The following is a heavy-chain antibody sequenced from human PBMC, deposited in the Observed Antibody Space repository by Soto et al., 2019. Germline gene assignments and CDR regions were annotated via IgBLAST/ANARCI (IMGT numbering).Heavy chain of an antibody. CDR2: IYSGGST. J-gene: IGHJ6*03. CDR3: ARCVYSKAYYYYYYMDV. D-gene: IGHD4-4*01. V-gene: IGHV3-66*01. Sequence: PGGSLRLSCAASGFTVRSNYMSWVRQAPGKGLEWVSVIYSGGSTYYADSVKGRFTISRDNSKNTLYLQMNSLRAEDTAVYYCARCVYSKAYYYYYYMDVWGKGTTVTVSS. CDR1: GFTVRSNY.